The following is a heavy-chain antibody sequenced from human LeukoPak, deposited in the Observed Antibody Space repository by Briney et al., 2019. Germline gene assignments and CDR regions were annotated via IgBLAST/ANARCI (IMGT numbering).Heavy chain of an antibody. CDR1: GFTFSNYA. V-gene: IGHV3-23*01. CDR3: AMDSRGGAAYYFDY. Sequence: GGSLRLSCAASGFTFSNYAMSWVRQAPGKGLEWVSFISGSGDSTYYADSVKGRFTISRDNSKNTLYLQMTSLRAEDTAVYYCAMDSRGGAAYYFDYWGQGTLVTVSS. J-gene: IGHJ4*02. CDR2: ISGSGDST. D-gene: IGHD2-15*01.